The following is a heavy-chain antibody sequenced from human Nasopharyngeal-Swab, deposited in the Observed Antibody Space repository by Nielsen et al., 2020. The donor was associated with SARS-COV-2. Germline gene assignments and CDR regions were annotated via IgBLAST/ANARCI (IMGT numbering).Heavy chain of an antibody. CDR1: GFTVSSNY. D-gene: IGHD4-23*01. CDR2: IYSGGST. Sequence: GESLKISCAASGFTVSSNYMSWVRQAPGKGLEWVSVIYSGGSTYYADSVKGRFTISRDNSKNTLYLQMNRLRAEDTAVYYCAYGGNSLFDYWGQGTLVTVSS. J-gene: IGHJ4*02. CDR3: AYGGNSLFDY. V-gene: IGHV3-53*01.